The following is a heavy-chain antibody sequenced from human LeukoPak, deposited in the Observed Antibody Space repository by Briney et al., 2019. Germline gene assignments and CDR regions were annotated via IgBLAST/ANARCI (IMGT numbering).Heavy chain of an antibody. J-gene: IGHJ4*02. Sequence: SETLSLTCTVSGGSISSGNYYWNWIRQHPGKGLEWIGYIYYSGSTYYNPSPRSRVTISVDTSKNQFSLKLSSVTAADTAVYYCASRSYGGPFDYWGQGTLVTVSS. D-gene: IGHD4-23*01. CDR2: IYYSGST. V-gene: IGHV4-31*03. CDR3: ASRSYGGPFDY. CDR1: GGSISSGNYY.